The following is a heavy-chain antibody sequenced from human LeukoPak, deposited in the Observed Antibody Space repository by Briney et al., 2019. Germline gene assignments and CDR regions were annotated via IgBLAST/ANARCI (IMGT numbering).Heavy chain of an antibody. CDR1: GYTCTGYY. V-gene: IGHV1-2*02. J-gene: IGHJ3*02. Sequence: ASVKVSCKASGYTCTGYYMHWVRHAPPQGLEWMGWINPNSGGTNYAQKSQGRLTMTRDTSISTAYMELIRLRSDDTAVYYCEREGQRAFDIWGEGPMVTVSS. CDR3: EREGQRAFDI. CDR2: INPNSGGT.